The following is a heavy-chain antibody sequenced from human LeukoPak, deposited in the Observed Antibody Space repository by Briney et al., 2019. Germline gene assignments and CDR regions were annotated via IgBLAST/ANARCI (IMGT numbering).Heavy chain of an antibody. Sequence: ASVKVSCKASGYTFTSYYMHWVRQAPGQGLEWMGIINPSGGSTSYAQKFQGRVTMTRDTSTSTVYMELSSLRSEDTAVYYCALSRSWYYSDYWGQGTLVTVSS. CDR1: GYTFTSYY. CDR2: INPSGGST. J-gene: IGHJ4*02. D-gene: IGHD6-13*01. V-gene: IGHV1-46*03. CDR3: ALSRSWYYSDY.